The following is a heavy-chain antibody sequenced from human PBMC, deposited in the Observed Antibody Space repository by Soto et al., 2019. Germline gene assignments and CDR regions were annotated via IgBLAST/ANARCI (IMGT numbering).Heavy chain of an antibody. CDR3: ARDRVQENYVPYYYYYYMDV. CDR1: GFTFSDYY. J-gene: IGHJ6*03. V-gene: IGHV3-11*01. CDR2: ISSSGSTI. Sequence: QVQLVESGGGLVQPGGSLRLSCAASGFTFSDYYMSWIRQAPGKGLEWVSYISSSGSTIYYADSVKGRFTISRDNAKNSLYLRMNSLRAEDTAVYYCARDRVQENYVPYYYYYYMDVWGKGTTVTVSS. D-gene: IGHD1-7*01.